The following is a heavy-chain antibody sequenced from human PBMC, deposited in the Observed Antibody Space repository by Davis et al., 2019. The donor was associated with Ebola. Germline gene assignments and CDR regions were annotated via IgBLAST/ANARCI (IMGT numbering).Heavy chain of an antibody. CDR1: GFTFSSYW. CDR2: IKSEGSDT. V-gene: IGHV3-74*01. Sequence: GESLKISCAASGFTFSSYWMHWVRQAPGKGLVWVSRIKSEGSDTIYADSVKGRFTISRDNAKNTLYLQMNSLRAEDTAVYYCARGYASGWYPMRYWGQGTLVTVSS. CDR3: ARGYASGWYPMRY. D-gene: IGHD6-19*01. J-gene: IGHJ4*02.